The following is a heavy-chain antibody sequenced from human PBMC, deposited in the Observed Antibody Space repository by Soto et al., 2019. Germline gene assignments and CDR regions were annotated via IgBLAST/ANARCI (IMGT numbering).Heavy chain of an antibody. CDR1: GGTLSDHG. Sequence: QVQLEQSGAEVKKPGYSVKISCKASGGTLSDHGVSWLRQAPGQGLEWVGGTIPVFNTAKYAPKFQGRVTITADKSTNRAYMELGSLRSYDTAFYYCARGGDGSWNYYTGTSAFDIWGQWTLVIVSS. CDR2: TIPVFNTA. D-gene: IGHD3-10*01. J-gene: IGHJ3*02. V-gene: IGHV1-69*06. CDR3: ARGGDGSWNYYTGTSAFDI.